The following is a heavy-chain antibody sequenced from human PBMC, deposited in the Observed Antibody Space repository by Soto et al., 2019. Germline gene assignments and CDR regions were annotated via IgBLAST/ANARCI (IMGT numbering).Heavy chain of an antibody. CDR1: GFTFSNFA. CDR2: ISYDGSHK. CDR3: ARDYSYQRALDV. D-gene: IGHD2-15*01. V-gene: IGHV3-30-3*01. Sequence: GGSLRLSCAASGFTFSNFAMYWVRQAPGKGLEWVTVISYDGSHKYYADSVKGRFTISRDNSKNTLYLQMNNLRAEDSAVYFCARDYSYQRALDVWGQGTTVTVSS. J-gene: IGHJ6*02.